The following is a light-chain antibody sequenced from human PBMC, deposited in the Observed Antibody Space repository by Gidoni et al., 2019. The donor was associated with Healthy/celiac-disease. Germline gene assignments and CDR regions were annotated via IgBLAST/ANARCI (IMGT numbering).Light chain of an antibody. CDR3: MQALQTPT. J-gene: IGKJ5*01. CDR2: LGY. CDR1: QSLLHSNGYNY. V-gene: IGKV2-28*01. Sequence: IVMTQSPLSLPVTPGEPASISCRSSQSLLHSNGYNYWDWYLQKPGQSPQLLIYLGYNRASGVPDRFSGSGSGTDFTLKISRVEAEEVGVYYCMQALQTPTFGQGTRLEIK.